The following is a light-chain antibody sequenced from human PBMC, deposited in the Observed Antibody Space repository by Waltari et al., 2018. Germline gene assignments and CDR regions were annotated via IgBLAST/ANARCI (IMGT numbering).Light chain of an antibody. CDR3: CAYAGSWV. CDR1: SPDVGTYNL. J-gene: IGLJ3*02. CDR2: EDN. Sequence: QSALTQPASVSGSRGQSITISCTGTSPDVGTYNLVSWYQQHPGKAPKRMIYEDNNRPAGVSRGFSSSRSGNTASLTSSGLQPEDEADYYCCAYAGSWVFGGWTKLTVL. V-gene: IGLV2-23*01.